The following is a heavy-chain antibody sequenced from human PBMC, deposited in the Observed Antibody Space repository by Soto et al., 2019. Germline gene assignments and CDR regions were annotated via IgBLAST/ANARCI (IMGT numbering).Heavy chain of an antibody. Sequence: HVQLVESGGGVVQPGRSLRLSCAVSGFTLSDFAMHWVRQAPGRGLEWVAFLSYDGSNKSYADSVKGRFTISRDTSKNTLFLQMNRLRAEDTAVYYCARDIVAGSYFDYWGQGNLVTVSS. CDR2: LSYDGSNK. J-gene: IGHJ4*02. CDR3: ARDIVAGSYFDY. V-gene: IGHV3-30-3*01. D-gene: IGHD6-19*01. CDR1: GFTLSDFA.